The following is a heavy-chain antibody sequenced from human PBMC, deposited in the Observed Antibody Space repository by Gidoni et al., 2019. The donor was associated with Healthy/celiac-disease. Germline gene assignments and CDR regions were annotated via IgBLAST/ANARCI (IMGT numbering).Heavy chain of an antibody. J-gene: IGHJ4*02. V-gene: IGHV3-21*01. Sequence: EVQLVESGGGLVKPGGSLRLSGAASGFTFSSYSMNWVRQAPGKGLEWVSFISSSSSYIYYADSVKGRFTISRDNAKNSLYLQMNSLRAEDTAVYYCARTKPVEMATIIVFDYWGQGTLVTVSS. CDR3: ARTKPVEMATIIVFDY. CDR1: GFTFSSYS. D-gene: IGHD5-12*01. CDR2: ISSSSSYI.